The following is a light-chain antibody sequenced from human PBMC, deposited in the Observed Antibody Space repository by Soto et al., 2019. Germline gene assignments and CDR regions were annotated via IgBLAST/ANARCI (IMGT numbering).Light chain of an antibody. CDR1: QSISNA. Sequence: DIQMTQSPSSLSASVGDRVTITCRASQSISNALNWYQQKPGKAPKVLIYAASSLQSGVPSRFSGSASGTNFTLTISSLQPEGFATYSCQQSYSTPLTFGGGTNVEIK. J-gene: IGKJ4*01. CDR2: AAS. V-gene: IGKV1-39*01. CDR3: QQSYSTPLT.